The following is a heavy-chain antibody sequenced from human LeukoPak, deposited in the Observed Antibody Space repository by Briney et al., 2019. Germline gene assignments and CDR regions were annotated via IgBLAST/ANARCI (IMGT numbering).Heavy chain of an antibody. J-gene: IGHJ6*02. Sequence: ASVKVSCKASGYTFTSYAMHWVRQAPGQRLEWMGWINAGNGNTKYSQKFQGRVTITRDTSASTAYMELSSLRSEDTAVYYCARANPSGPPYYYYGMDVWGQGTTVTVSS. D-gene: IGHD3-10*01. V-gene: IGHV1-3*01. CDR3: ARANPSGPPYYYYGMDV. CDR2: INAGNGNT. CDR1: GYTFTSYA.